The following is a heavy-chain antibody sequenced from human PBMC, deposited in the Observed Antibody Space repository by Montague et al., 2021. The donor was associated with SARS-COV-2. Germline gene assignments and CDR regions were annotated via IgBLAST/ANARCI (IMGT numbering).Heavy chain of an antibody. D-gene: IGHD1-1*01. V-gene: IGHV4-39*01. CDR3: TRHVHMTWPEPSPGFDY. J-gene: IGHJ4*02. CDR1: GDSISSSSYN. CDR2: VHYNGRT. Sequence: SETLSLTCTVSGDSISSSSYNWGWIRQPPGKGLEWIGSVHYNGRTYYNPSLKSRATIYVDTSKDQISLRLSSVTAADTAVYYSTRHVHMTWPEPSPGFDYWGQGTLVTVSS.